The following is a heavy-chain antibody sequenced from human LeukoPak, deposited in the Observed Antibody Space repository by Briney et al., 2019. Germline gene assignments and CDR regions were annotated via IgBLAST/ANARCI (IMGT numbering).Heavy chain of an antibody. CDR3: ARSQIVGPTVWDY. CDR1: GFTFSSYS. D-gene: IGHD1-26*01. J-gene: IGHJ4*02. V-gene: IGHV3-21*01. CDR2: ISSSSSYI. Sequence: PGGSLRLSCAASGFTFSSYSMNWVRQAPGKGLEWVSSISSSSSYIYYADSVKGRFTISRDNAKNSLYLQMNSLRAEDTAVYYCARSQIVGPTVWDYWGQGTLVTVSS.